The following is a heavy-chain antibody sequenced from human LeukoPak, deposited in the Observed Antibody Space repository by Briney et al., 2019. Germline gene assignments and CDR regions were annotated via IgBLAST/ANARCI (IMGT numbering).Heavy chain of an antibody. D-gene: IGHD6-19*01. CDR3: ARHQGRYSSGWSFDY. J-gene: IGHJ4*02. CDR1: GGSISSSNW. Sequence: PSGTLSLTCAVSGGSISSSNWWSWVRRPPGKGLEWIGEIYHSGSTNYNPSLKSRVTISVDKSNNQFSLKLSSVTAADTAVYYCARHQGRYSSGWSFDYWGQGTLVTVSS. V-gene: IGHV4-4*02. CDR2: IYHSGST.